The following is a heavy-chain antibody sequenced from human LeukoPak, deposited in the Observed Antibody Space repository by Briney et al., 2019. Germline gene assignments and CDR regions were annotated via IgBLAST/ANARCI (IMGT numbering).Heavy chain of an antibody. CDR1: GGSITNKNYY. CDR2: IYYDGRT. D-gene: IGHD6-19*01. CDR3: ARQFPYRWLVKGWFDP. J-gene: IGHJ5*02. Sequence: SSETLSLTCSVSGGSITNKNYYWGWIRQPPGKGLEWIGNIYYDGRTYYNPSLKSRVTISVDTSKNQFSLKLSSVTAADTAVYYCARQFPYRWLVKGWFDPWGQGTLVTVSS. V-gene: IGHV4-39*01.